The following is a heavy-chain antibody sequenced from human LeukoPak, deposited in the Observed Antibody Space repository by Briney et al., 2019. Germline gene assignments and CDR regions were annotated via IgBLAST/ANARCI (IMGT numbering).Heavy chain of an antibody. CDR1: GYTFTSYG. CDR3: ARVPTYYDILTGLYYYYYGMDV. V-gene: IGHV1-18*01. J-gene: IGHJ6*02. D-gene: IGHD3-9*01. CDR2: ISAYNGNT. Sequence: EASVKVSCKASGYTFTSYGISWVRQAPGQGLEWMGWISAYNGNTNYAQKLQGRVTMTTDTSTSTAYMELRSLRSEDTAVYYCARVPTYYDILTGLYYYYYGMDVWGQGTTVTVSS.